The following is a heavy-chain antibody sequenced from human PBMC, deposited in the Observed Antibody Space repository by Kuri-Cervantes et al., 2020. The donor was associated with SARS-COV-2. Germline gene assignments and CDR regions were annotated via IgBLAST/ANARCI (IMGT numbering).Heavy chain of an antibody. J-gene: IGHJ2*01. CDR2: IYYSGST. V-gene: IGHV4-59*01. D-gene: IGHD2-2*01. Sequence: GSLRLSCTVSGGSISSYYWSWIRQPPGKGLEWIGYIYYSGSTNYNPSLKSRVTISVDTSKNQFSLKLSSVTAADTAVYYCARVPADAGGWYFDLWGRGTLVTVSS. CDR1: GGSISSYY. CDR3: ARVPADAGGWYFDL.